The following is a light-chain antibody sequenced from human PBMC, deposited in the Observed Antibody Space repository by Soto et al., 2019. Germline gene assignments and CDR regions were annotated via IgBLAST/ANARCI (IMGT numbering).Light chain of an antibody. Sequence: QSVLTQPPSASGTPGQRVTISCSGSSSNIGSNTVNWYQQLPGTAPKLLIYTNFQRPSGVPDRFSGSKSVTSASLAISGLQSEDEAQYYCAAWDDYLNGWVFGGGTKLTVL. CDR2: TNF. J-gene: IGLJ3*02. CDR3: AAWDDYLNGWV. CDR1: SSNIGSNT. V-gene: IGLV1-44*01.